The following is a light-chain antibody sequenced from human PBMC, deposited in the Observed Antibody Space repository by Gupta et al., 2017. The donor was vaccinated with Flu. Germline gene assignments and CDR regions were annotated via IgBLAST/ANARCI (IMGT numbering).Light chain of an antibody. CDR3: QQDNSLWT. CDR1: QSVTTW. Sequence: DIEMTQSPSTLSASVGDRVTITCRASQSVTTWLAWYQQKPGKAPKVLIYKASRLESGVPSRFSGSGSGTEFTLTISSLQPDDFATYYCQQDNSLWTFGQGTKVETK. V-gene: IGKV1-5*03. CDR2: KAS. J-gene: IGKJ1*01.